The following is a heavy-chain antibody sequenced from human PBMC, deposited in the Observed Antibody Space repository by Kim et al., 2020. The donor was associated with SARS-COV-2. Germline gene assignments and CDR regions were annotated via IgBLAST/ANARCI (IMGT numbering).Heavy chain of an antibody. Sequence: GGSLRLSCAASGFSFSTFGMHWVRQAPGKGLEWVAVIWYDGSNKYYGESVKGRFTISRDFSKNTLYLQMNSLKPEDTAVYYCARDLSGTYYNGMDVWGQGTTVTVSS. CDR3: ARDLSGTYYNGMDV. J-gene: IGHJ6*02. CDR1: GFSFSTFG. CDR2: IWYDGSNK. V-gene: IGHV3-33*01. D-gene: IGHD7-27*01.